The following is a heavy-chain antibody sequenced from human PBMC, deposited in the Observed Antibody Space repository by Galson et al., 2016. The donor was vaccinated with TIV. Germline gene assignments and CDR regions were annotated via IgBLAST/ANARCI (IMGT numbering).Heavy chain of an antibody. V-gene: IGHV1-69*13. D-gene: IGHD3/OR15-3a*01. CDR3: ARGGGYSYDFRVWLDP. CDR1: GVTFNSHA. CDR2: ITGIFGVA. J-gene: IGHJ5*02. Sequence: SVKVSCKASGVTFNSHAINWVRQAPGQGLEWMGGITGIFGVAKYAQKFQGRVTITADESTNTAYMELTSLISEDTAVYYRARGGGYSYDFRVWLDPWGQGTLVTVSS.